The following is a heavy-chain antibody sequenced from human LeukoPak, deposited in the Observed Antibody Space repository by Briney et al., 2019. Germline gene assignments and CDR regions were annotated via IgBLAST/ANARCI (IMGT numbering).Heavy chain of an antibody. CDR1: GGSISSGGNS. CDR3: ARGTVGGNGYYFDY. V-gene: IGHV4-30-2*01. D-gene: IGHD4-23*01. J-gene: IGHJ4*02. CDR2: IYHSGST. Sequence: PSETLSLTCTVSGGSISSGGNSWSWIRQPPGKGLEWIGYIYHSGSTHYNPSLKSRVTISIDKSKNQFSLKLNSVTAADTAVYYCARGTVGGNGYYFDYWGLGTLVTVSS.